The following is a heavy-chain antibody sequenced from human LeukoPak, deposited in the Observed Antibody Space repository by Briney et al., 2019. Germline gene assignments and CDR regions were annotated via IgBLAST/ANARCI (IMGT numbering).Heavy chain of an antibody. CDR3: ATLGVTTAEYFQH. V-gene: IGHV4-30-2*01. D-gene: IGHD4-17*01. Sequence: PSQTLSLTCAVSGGSISSGGYSWSWIRQPPGKGLEWIGYIYHSGSTYYNPSLKSRVTISVDRSKSQFSLKLSSVTAADTAVYYCATLGVTTAEYFQHWGQGTLVTVSS. CDR1: GGSISSGGYS. J-gene: IGHJ1*01. CDR2: IYHSGST.